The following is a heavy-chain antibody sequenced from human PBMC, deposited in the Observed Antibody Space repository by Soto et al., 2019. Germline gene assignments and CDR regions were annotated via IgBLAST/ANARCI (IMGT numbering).Heavy chain of an antibody. V-gene: IGHV4-39*01. D-gene: IGHD6-13*01. CDR2: IYYSGST. CDR1: GGSISSSSYY. Sequence: PSETLSLTCTVSGGSISSSSYYWGWIRQPPGKGLEWIGSIYYSGSTNYNPSLKSRVTISVDTSKNQFSLKLTSVTAADAAVYYCARHQAGPFDYWGQGTLVTVS. CDR3: ARHQAGPFDY. J-gene: IGHJ4*02.